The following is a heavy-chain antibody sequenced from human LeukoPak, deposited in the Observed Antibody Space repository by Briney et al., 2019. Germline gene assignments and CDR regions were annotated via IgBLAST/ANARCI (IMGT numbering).Heavy chain of an antibody. CDR3: ARGIAVAGYLRFDP. CDR2: INPNSGGT. V-gene: IGHV1-2*02. J-gene: IGHJ5*02. CDR1: GYTFTGYY. D-gene: IGHD6-19*01. Sequence: GASVKVSCKASGYTFTGYYMHWVRRAPGQGLEWMGWINPNSGGTNYAQKFQGRVTMTRDTSISTAYMELSRLRSDDTAVYYCARGIAVAGYLRFDPWGQGTLVTVSS.